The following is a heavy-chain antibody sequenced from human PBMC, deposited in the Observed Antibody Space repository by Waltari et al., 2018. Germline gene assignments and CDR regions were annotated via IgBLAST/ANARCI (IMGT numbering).Heavy chain of an antibody. J-gene: IGHJ4*02. V-gene: IGHV4-34*01. CDR2: INHSGST. Sequence: QVQLQQWGAGLLKPSETLSLTCAVYGGSFSGYYWSWIRQPPGKGLEWIGEINHSGSTNYNPSRKSRVTISVDTSKNQFSLKLSSVTAADTAVYYCARGSEYYDYIWGSYHPGVYFDYWGQGTLVTVSS. D-gene: IGHD3-16*02. CDR3: ARGSEYYDYIWGSYHPGVYFDY. CDR1: GGSFSGYY.